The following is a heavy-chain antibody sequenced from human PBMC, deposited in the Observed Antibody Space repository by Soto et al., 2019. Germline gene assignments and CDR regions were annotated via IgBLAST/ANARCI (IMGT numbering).Heavy chain of an antibody. D-gene: IGHD4-17*01. Sequence: QVQLVESGGGVVQPGRSLRLSCAASGFTFSSYAMHWVRQAPGKGLEWVAVISYDGSNKYSADSVKGRFTISRDNSKNTLYLQMNSLRAEDTAVYYCARDCTVTTCSGAFDIWGQGTMVTVSS. CDR3: ARDCTVTTCSGAFDI. V-gene: IGHV3-30-3*01. CDR2: ISYDGSNK. CDR1: GFTFSSYA. J-gene: IGHJ3*02.